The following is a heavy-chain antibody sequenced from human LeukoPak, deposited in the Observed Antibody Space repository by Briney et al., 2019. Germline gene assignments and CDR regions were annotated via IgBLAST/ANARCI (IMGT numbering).Heavy chain of an antibody. CDR3: ARAEDYGDYSSRAFDI. CDR1: GGSISSGSYY. D-gene: IGHD4-17*01. J-gene: IGHJ3*02. Sequence: PSQTLSLTCTVSGGSISSGSYYWSWIRQPAGKGLEWIGRIYTSGSTNYNPSLKSRVTISVDTSKNQFSLKLSSVTAADTAVYYCARAEDYGDYSSRAFDIWGQGTMVTVSS. CDR2: IYTSGST. V-gene: IGHV4-61*02.